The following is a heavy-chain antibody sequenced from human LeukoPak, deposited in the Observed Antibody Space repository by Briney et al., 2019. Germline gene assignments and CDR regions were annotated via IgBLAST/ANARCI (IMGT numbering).Heavy chain of an antibody. Sequence: PGWSLPLSCAASRFTLSSYAMSWVRQAPAKGLEGVSVISGSGGSTYYADSVKGRFTISRDNSKNTLYLQMNSLRAEDTAVYYCAKDLYADDYYDSSGYPDAFDIWGQGTMVTVSS. CDR1: RFTLSSYA. V-gene: IGHV3-23*01. D-gene: IGHD3-22*01. CDR3: AKDLYADDYYDSSGYPDAFDI. CDR2: ISGSGGST. J-gene: IGHJ3*02.